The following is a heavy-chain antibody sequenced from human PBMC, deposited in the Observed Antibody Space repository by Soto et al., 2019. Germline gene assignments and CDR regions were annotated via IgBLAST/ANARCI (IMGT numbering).Heavy chain of an antibody. J-gene: IGHJ4*02. CDR3: ARGPDDSDVPRWDY. V-gene: IGHV1-46*02. Sequence: QVQLVQSGAEVRKPGASVRLSCKASGYTFNRFYLHWVRQAPGQGLEWMGIINTSGGTTAYAQNFRGRLTVTRDTSTSTLYMELSDLRSEDAAVYYCARGPDDSDVPRWDYWGQGTRVTVSS. CDR2: INTSGGTT. D-gene: IGHD4-17*01. CDR1: GYTFNRFY.